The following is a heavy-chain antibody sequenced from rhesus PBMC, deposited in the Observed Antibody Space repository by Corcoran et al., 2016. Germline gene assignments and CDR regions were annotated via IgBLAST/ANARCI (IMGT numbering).Heavy chain of an antibody. CDR1: GGSFRSYW. CDR2: INGYIGGP. CDR3: TSPVRYRFDV. V-gene: IGHV4-80*01. Sequence: QVQLQESGPGLVKPSETLFLTCAVYGGSFRSYWWNWIRQSPGKGLEWIGAINGYIGGPKYNPSLRSRVTISQDVSRTQFSLKLTSVTAADTAVYYCTSPVRYRFDVWGPGVLVSVSS. J-gene: IGHJ5-1*01.